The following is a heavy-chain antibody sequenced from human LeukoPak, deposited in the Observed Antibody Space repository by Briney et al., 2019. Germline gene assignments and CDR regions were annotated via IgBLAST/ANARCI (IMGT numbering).Heavy chain of an antibody. CDR2: IKQDGSEK. D-gene: IGHD5-18*01. CDR3: ARPRGYSYGLPDY. V-gene: IGHV3-7*01. J-gene: IGHJ4*02. Sequence: GGSLRLSCAASGFTFSSYWMSWVRQAPGKGLEWVANIKQDGSEKYYVDSVKGRFTISRDNAKNSLYLQMNSLRAEDTAVYYCARPRGYSYGLPDYWGQGTLVTVSS. CDR1: GFTFSSYW.